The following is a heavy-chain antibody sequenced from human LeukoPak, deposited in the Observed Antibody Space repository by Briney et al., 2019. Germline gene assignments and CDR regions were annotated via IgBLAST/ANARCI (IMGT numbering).Heavy chain of an antibody. CDR3: ARHSHVDTAMVTIY. D-gene: IGHD5-18*01. CDR2: IYPGDSDT. Sequence: PGESLKISWKGSGYSFTSYWLGLVRQMPGKGLEWMGIIYPGDSDTRYSPSFQGQVTISADKSISTAYLQWSSLKASDTAMYYCARHSHVDTAMVTIYWGQGTLVTVSS. CDR1: GYSFTSYW. J-gene: IGHJ4*02. V-gene: IGHV5-51*01.